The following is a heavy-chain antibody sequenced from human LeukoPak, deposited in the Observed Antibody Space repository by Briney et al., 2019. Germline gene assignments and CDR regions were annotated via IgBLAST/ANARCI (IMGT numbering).Heavy chain of an antibody. CDR3: ARGLNYDVLAGYSEGFDL. CDR1: GYSFSRYG. V-gene: IGHV1-18*01. Sequence: ASVKVSCKAFGYSFSRYGITWVRRAPGQGLEWMGWITTYNGKTNYAQNFLNRVTMTTDTPTNTVYMELRSLRSDDTAVYYCARGLNYDVLAGYSEGFDLWGQGTPVTVSS. J-gene: IGHJ4*02. D-gene: IGHD3-9*01. CDR2: ITTYNGKT.